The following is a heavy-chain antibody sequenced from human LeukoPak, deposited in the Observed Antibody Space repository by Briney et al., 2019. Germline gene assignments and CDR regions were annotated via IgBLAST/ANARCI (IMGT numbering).Heavy chain of an antibody. CDR3: AREIVVGYYFDY. V-gene: IGHV3-30-3*01. CDR1: GFTFSSYA. J-gene: IGHJ4*02. D-gene: IGHD3-22*01. CDR2: ISYDGGNK. Sequence: PGGSLRLSCAASGFTFSSYAMHWVRQAPGKGLEWVAVISYDGGNKYYADSVKGRFTISRDNSKNTLYLQMNSLRAEDTAVYYCAREIVVGYYFDYWGQGTLVTVSS.